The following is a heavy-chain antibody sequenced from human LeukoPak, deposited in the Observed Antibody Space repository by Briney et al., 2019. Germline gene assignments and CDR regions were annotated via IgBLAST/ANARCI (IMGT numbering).Heavy chain of an antibody. CDR1: GGSFSGYY. Sequence: SETLSLTCAVYGGSFSGYYWSWIRQPPGKGLEWIGEINHSGSTNYNPSLKSRVTISVDTSKNQFSLKLSSVTAADTAVYYCARAPQNGAYYYDSSGYSHWFDPWGQGTLVTVSS. J-gene: IGHJ5*02. V-gene: IGHV4-34*01. D-gene: IGHD3-22*01. CDR2: INHSGST. CDR3: ARAPQNGAYYYDSSGYSHWFDP.